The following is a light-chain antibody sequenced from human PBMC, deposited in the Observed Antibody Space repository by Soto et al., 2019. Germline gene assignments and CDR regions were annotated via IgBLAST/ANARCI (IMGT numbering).Light chain of an antibody. V-gene: IGKV3-15*01. CDR2: GAS. Sequence: IVLTQSPGTLSLSPGERASLSCRASQSINDSYLAWYQQKPGQAPRLLIYGASTRATGIPARFSGSGSGTEFTLTISSLQSEDFAVYYCQQYNNWPPITFGQGTRLEIK. CDR1: QSINDSY. CDR3: QQYNNWPPIT. J-gene: IGKJ5*01.